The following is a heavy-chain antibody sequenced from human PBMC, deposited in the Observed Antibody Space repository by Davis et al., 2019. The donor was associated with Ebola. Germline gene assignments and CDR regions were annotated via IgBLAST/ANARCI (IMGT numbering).Heavy chain of an antibody. Sequence: GESLKISCAASGFTFSSYWMHWVRQAPGKGLVWVSRINSDGSSTSYADSVKGRFTISRDNSKNALYLQMNSLRAEDTALYYCAGSGTYYFDYWGQGTLVTVSS. V-gene: IGHV3-74*01. D-gene: IGHD2-15*01. CDR2: INSDGSST. CDR3: AGSGTYYFDY. CDR1: GFTFSSYW. J-gene: IGHJ4*02.